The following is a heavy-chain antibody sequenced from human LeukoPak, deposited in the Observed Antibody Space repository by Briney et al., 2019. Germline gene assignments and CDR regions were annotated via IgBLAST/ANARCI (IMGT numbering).Heavy chain of an antibody. V-gene: IGHV3-30*18. CDR2: ISYDGSNK. Sequence: GGSLRLSCAASGFTFSSYGMHWVRQAPGKGLEWVAVISYDGSNKYYADSVKGRFTISRDNSKNTLYLQMNSLRAEDTAVYYCAKVVYGDYVGALSMDYYYGMDVWGQGTTVTVSS. CDR3: AKVVYGDYVGALSMDYYYGMDV. D-gene: IGHD4-17*01. CDR1: GFTFSSYG. J-gene: IGHJ6*02.